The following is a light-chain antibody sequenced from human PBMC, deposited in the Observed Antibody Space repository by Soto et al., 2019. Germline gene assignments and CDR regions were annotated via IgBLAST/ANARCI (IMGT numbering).Light chain of an antibody. Sequence: QSVLAQPASVSGSPGQSITISCTGTSRDVGGYNSVSWYRQHPGKAPKLMIYEVTNRPSGVSNRFSGSKSGNTASLTISGLQAEDEADYYCSSYTSSGTWVFGGRTKVTVL. V-gene: IGLV2-14*01. CDR1: SRDVGGYNS. CDR3: SSYTSSGTWV. CDR2: EVT. J-gene: IGLJ3*02.